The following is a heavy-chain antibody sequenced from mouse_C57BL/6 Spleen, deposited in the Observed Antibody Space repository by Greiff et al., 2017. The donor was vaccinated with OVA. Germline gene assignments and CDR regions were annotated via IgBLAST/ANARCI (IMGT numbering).Heavy chain of an antibody. V-gene: IGHV1-62-2*01. J-gene: IGHJ4*01. Sequence: VQLQQSGAELVKPGASVKLSCKASGYTFTEYTIHWVKQRSGQGLEWIGWFYPGSGSIKYNEKFKDKATLTADKSSSTVYMELSRLTSEDSAVYVCARHEDKLVTTVVAPGMDYWGQGTSVTVSS. CDR1: GYTFTEYT. CDR3: ARHEDKLVTTVVAPGMDY. D-gene: IGHD1-1*01. CDR2: FYPGSGSI.